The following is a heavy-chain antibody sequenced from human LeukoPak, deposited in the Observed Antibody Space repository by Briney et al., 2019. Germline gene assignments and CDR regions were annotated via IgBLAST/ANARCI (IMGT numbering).Heavy chain of an antibody. J-gene: IGHJ4*02. CDR2: INPNSGGT. D-gene: IGHD3-10*01. V-gene: IGHV1-2*04. CDR3: ARGYGSGALDY. Sequence: ASVKVSCKASGYTFTGYYMHWVRQAPGQGLEWMGWINPNSGGTNYAQKFQGWVTMTTDTSTSTAYMELRSLRSDDTAVYYCARGYGSGALDYWGQGTLVTVSS. CDR1: GYTFTGYY.